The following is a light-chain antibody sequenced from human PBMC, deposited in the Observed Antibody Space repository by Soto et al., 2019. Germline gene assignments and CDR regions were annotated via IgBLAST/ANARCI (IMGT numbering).Light chain of an antibody. CDR1: QSVSSIH. Sequence: EIVLTQSPGTQSLSPVERVTLSCRASQSVSSIHLAWYQQIPGQAPRLLIYGASTRATGIPDRFSGSGSGTDFTLTISRLEPEDFAVYFCQHYGSSLITFGQGTRLEIK. CDR3: QHYGSSLIT. CDR2: GAS. V-gene: IGKV3-20*01. J-gene: IGKJ5*01.